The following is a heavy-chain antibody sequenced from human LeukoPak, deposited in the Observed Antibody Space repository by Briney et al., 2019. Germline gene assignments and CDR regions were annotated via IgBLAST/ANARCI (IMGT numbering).Heavy chain of an antibody. CDR3: ARPALEWLMGHDYMDV. CDR1: GFTFDDYG. Sequence: PGGSLRLSCAASGFTFDDYGMSWVRQAPGKGLEWVSGINWNGGSTGYADSVKGRFTISRDNAKNTLYLQMNSLRAEDTAVYYCARPALEWLMGHDYMDVWGKGTTVTVSS. CDR2: INWNGGST. J-gene: IGHJ6*03. V-gene: IGHV3-20*04. D-gene: IGHD3-3*01.